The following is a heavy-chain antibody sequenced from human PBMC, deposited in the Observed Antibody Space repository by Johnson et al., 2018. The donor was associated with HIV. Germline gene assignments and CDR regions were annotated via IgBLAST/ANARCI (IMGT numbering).Heavy chain of an antibody. Sequence: QVQLVESGGGVVQSGRSLRLSCAASGFTLSNYGMHWVRQAPGKGLEWVAVISYDGSNKYYADSVKGRFSISRDNSKNLTNLQMNGLSDEDTADYYCVRDQGSGWPTNAFDIWGRGTRVTVSS. D-gene: IGHD6-19*01. CDR2: ISYDGSNK. CDR1: GFTLSNYG. J-gene: IGHJ3*02. V-gene: IGHV3-30*19. CDR3: VRDQGSGWPTNAFDI.